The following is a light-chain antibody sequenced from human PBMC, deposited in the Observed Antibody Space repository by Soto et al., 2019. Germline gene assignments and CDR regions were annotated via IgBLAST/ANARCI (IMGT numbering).Light chain of an antibody. Sequence: EIVLTQSPGTLSLSPGERATLSCMASQSVSSSYLAWYQQTPGQAPRLVVYGASSRATGIPDRFSCSGSGTDFTLTISRLEPEDFAVYYCQQYGSSPWTFGQGTKVDIK. CDR2: GAS. CDR3: QQYGSSPWT. CDR1: QSVSSSY. V-gene: IGKV3-20*01. J-gene: IGKJ1*01.